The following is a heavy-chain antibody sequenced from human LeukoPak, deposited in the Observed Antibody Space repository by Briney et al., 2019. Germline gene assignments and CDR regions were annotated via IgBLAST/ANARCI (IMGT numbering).Heavy chain of an antibody. CDR1: GGTFSSYA. CDR2: IIPIFGTA. D-gene: IGHD3-3*01. Sequence: SVKVSCKASGGTFSSYAISWVRQAPGQGLEWMGGIIPIFGTANYAQKFQGRVTITTDESTSTAYMELSSLRSEDTALYYCARDLYYDFWSGQDWFDPWGQGTLVTVSS. CDR3: ARDLYYDFWSGQDWFDP. J-gene: IGHJ5*02. V-gene: IGHV1-69*05.